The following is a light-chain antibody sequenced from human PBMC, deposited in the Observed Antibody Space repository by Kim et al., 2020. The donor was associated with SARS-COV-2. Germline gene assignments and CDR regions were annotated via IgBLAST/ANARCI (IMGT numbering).Light chain of an antibody. Sequence: EIVLTQSPATLSLSPGERATLSCRASQSVSSYLAWYQQKPGQAPRLLIYDASNRATGIPARFSGSGSGTDFTLTISSLEPEDFALYYCQQRGDWPYTFGQGTNLEI. CDR1: QSVSSY. CDR3: QQRGDWPYT. V-gene: IGKV3-11*01. J-gene: IGKJ2*01. CDR2: DAS.